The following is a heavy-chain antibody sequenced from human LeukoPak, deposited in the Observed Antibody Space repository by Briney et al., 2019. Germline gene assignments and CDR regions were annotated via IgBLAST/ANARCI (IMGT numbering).Heavy chain of an antibody. V-gene: IGHV3-23*01. CDR3: AKDRRLPWDYFDS. Sequence: PGGSLRLSCVASGFTFSSYAMSWFRQAPGRGLEWVSAIDGSGGSTYYADSVKGRFTISRDNSKNTLYLQMHSLRAEDTAIYYCAKDRRLPWDYFDSWGQGTQVTVFS. CDR1: GFTFSSYA. D-gene: IGHD5-12*01. CDR2: IDGSGGST. J-gene: IGHJ4*02.